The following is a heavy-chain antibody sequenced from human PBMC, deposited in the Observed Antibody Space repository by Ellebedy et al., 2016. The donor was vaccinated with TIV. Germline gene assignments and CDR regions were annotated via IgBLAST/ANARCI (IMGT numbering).Heavy chain of an antibody. CDR3: ARQEGSVAGSTLIDY. J-gene: IGHJ4*02. V-gene: IGHV4-39*01. CDR2: IYYSGST. D-gene: IGHD6-19*01. CDR1: GGSISSSSYY. Sequence: SETLSLTCTVSGGSISSSSYYWGWIRQPPGKGLEWIGSIYYSGSTYYNPSLKSRVTISVDTSKNQSSLKLSSVTAADTAVYYCARQEGSVAGSTLIDYWGQGTLVTVSS.